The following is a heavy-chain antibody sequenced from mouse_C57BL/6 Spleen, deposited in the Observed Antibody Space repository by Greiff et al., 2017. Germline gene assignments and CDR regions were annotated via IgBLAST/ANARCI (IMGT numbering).Heavy chain of an antibody. D-gene: IGHD2-1*01. J-gene: IGHJ3*01. CDR2: IYPGDGDT. CDR3: ASHGNYDTWFAY. CDR1: GYAFSSSW. V-gene: IGHV1-82*01. Sequence: QVQLQQSGPELVKPGASVKISCKASGYAFSSSWMNWVKQRPGKGLEWIGRIYPGDGDTNYNGKFKGEATLTADKSSSTAYMQLSSLTSEDSAVYFCASHGNYDTWFAYWGQGTLVTVSA.